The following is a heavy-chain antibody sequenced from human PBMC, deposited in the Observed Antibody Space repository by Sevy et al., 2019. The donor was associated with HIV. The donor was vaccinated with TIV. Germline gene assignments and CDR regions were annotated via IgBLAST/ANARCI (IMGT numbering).Heavy chain of an antibody. CDR2: IDYSGST. CDR3: GGLDYHYYHAMEV. Sequence: SETLSLTCAVSGGSIRSYYWSWIRQSPGKGLEWIGYIDYSGSTNYNPSLKSRVSMSIDTSTNRFSLKLSSVTAADTALYYCGGLDYHYYHAMEVWGQGTTVTVSS. CDR1: GGSIRSYY. V-gene: IGHV4-59*03. D-gene: IGHD3-10*01. J-gene: IGHJ6*02.